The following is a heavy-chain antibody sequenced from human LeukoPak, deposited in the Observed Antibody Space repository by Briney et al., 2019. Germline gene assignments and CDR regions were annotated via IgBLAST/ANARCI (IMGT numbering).Heavy chain of an antibody. CDR1: VGSFSGYY. J-gene: IGHJ4*02. D-gene: IGHD3-9*01. V-gene: IGHV4-34*01. CDR2: INHSGST. CDR3: LLNYDILTGYYTDY. Sequence: SETLSLTCAVYVGSFSGYYWSWIRQPPGKGLEWIGEINHSGSTNYNPSLKSRVTISVDTSKNQFSLKLSSVTAADTAVYYCLLNYDILTGYYTDYWGQGTLVTVSS.